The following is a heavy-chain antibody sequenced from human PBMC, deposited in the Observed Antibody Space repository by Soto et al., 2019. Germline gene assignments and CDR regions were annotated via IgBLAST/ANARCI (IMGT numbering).Heavy chain of an antibody. CDR1: GFAFTTFW. J-gene: IGHJ3*01. CDR3: VRDTRFGALDV. V-gene: IGHV3-7*01. D-gene: IGHD3-3*01. Sequence: GGSLRLSCAASGFAFTTFWMTLVRQSPGNRLEWVANMNADGSARGYVDSVKGRFTISRDNDKNSLYLQMKSLRVEDTAVYYCVRDTRFGALDVWDPGTMVTVSS. CDR2: MNADGSAR.